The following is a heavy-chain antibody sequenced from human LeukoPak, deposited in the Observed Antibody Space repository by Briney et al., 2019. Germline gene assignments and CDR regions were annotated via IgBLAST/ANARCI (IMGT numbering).Heavy chain of an antibody. V-gene: IGHV3-30*18. J-gene: IGHJ4*02. CDR3: AKAGDWGLARLIDY. D-gene: IGHD2-21*02. CDR2: ISYDGSNK. Sequence: GRSLRLSCAASGFTFSSYGMHWVRQAPGKGLEWVAVISYDGSNKYYADSVKGRFTISRDNSKNTLYLQMNSLRAEDTAVYYCAKAGDWGLARLIDYWGQGTLVTVSS. CDR1: GFTFSSYG.